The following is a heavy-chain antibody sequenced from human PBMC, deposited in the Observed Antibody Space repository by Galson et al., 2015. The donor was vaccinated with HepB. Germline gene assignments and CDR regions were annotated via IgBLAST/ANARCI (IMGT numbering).Heavy chain of an antibody. Sequence: CAISGDSVSSNVDAWNWIRQSPSRGLEWLGRTYYRSKWYYDYAMSVKSRITISADTSDNQFSLLLRSVTPEDTAVYYCAYGSDVWGPGATVIVSS. J-gene: IGHJ6*02. CDR2: TYYRSKWYY. CDR1: GDSVSSNVDA. V-gene: IGHV6-1*01. CDR3: AYGSDV.